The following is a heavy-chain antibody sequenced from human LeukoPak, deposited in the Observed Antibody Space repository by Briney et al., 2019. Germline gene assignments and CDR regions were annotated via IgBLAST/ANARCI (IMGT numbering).Heavy chain of an antibody. CDR2: ISSSSSTI. J-gene: IGHJ4*02. V-gene: IGHV3-48*01. CDR3: AREREIYGDYFFDC. D-gene: IGHD4-17*01. CDR1: GFTFSSYS. Sequence: GGSLRLSCAASGFTFSSYSMNWVRQAPGKGLEWVSYISSSSSTIYYADSVKGRFTITRDNAKNSLYLQMNSLRAEDTAVYYCAREREIYGDYFFDCWGQGTLVTVSS.